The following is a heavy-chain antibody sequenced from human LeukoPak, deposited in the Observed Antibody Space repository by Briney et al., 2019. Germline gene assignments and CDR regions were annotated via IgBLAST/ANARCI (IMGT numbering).Heavy chain of an antibody. CDR2: INHSGST. Sequence: SETLSLTCTVSGYSISSGYYWAWIRQPPGKGLEWIGEINHSGSTNYNPSLKSRVTISVDTSKNQFSLKLSSVTAADTAVYYCARGRKFLTYYYDSSGYYRRMPFDYWGQGTLVTVSS. V-gene: IGHV4-38-2*02. CDR3: ARGRKFLTYYYDSSGYYRRMPFDY. D-gene: IGHD3-22*01. J-gene: IGHJ4*02. CDR1: GYSISSGYY.